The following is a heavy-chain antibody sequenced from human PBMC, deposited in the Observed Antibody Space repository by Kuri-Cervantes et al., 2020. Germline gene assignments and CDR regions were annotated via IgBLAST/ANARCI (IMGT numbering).Heavy chain of an antibody. V-gene: IGHV1-18*01. CDR2: IIPIFGTA. J-gene: IGHJ5*02. Sequence: ASVKVSCKASGYTFTSYAMNWVRQAPGQGLEWMGGIIPIFGTANYAQKLQGRVTMTTDTSTSTAYMELRSLRSDDTAVYYCARFFVQWLPMGGWFDPWGQGTLVTVSS. D-gene: IGHD6-19*01. CDR1: GYTFTSYA. CDR3: ARFFVQWLPMGGWFDP.